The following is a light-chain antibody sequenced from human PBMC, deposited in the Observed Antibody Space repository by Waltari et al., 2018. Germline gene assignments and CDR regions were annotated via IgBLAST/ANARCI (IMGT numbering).Light chain of an antibody. CDR3: QTRGHGTWV. V-gene: IGLV4-69*01. Sequence: QLVLTQSPSASASLGASVKLTCTLSSGHTTNIIAWLQQKPEKGPRYLMKVNSDGSHNKGVGIPDRFSGSSSGAERYLTISSLQSEDEADYYCQTRGHGTWVFGGGTRLTVL. J-gene: IGLJ3*02. CDR2: VNSDGSH. CDR1: SGHTTNI.